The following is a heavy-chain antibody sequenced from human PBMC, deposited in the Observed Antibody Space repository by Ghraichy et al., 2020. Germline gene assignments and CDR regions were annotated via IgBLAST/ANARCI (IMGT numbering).Heavy chain of an antibody. CDR3: ARDRGGPDYYGSGSPTYFFYYGMDV. CDR1: GFTFSTYS. V-gene: IGHV3-21*01. CDR2: ISSSSSHI. D-gene: IGHD3-10*01. J-gene: IGHJ6*02. Sequence: GGSLRLSCAVSGFTFSTYSMNWVRQAPGKGLEWVSSISSSSSHISYADSVKGRFTLSRDNAKNSLSLQMNSLRAEDTAVYYCARDRGGPDYYGSGSPTYFFYYGMDVWGQGTTVTVSS.